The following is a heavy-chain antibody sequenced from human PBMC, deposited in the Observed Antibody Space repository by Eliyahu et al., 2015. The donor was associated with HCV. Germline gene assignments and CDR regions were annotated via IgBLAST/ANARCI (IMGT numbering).Heavy chain of an antibody. J-gene: IGHJ6*02. CDR1: GIPFDXXI. CDR3: GGGYSSGWPPNYGLDV. Sequence: EVQLVESGGAVVQPGGSLRLXXAASGIPFDXXIMHWVRQAPGKVLEWVSLITWDGSSTFYADSVRGRFTISRDNTKNSLYLQMNSLRNEDTALYFCGGGYSSGWPPNYGLDVWGQGTTVTVSS. V-gene: IGHV3-43*01. D-gene: IGHD6-19*01. CDR2: ITWDGSST.